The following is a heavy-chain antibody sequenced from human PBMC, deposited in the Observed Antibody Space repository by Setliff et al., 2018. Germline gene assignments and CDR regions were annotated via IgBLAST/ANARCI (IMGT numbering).Heavy chain of an antibody. D-gene: IGHD6-13*01. CDR2: IYYSGST. CDR1: GDSIYSGGYY. CDR3: ARDHPGYSSSWYWFDS. V-gene: IGHV4-31*03. J-gene: IGHJ5*01. Sequence: SETLSLTCTVSGDSIYSGGYYRSWIRQHPGKGLEWIGYIYYSGSTYYNPSLKSRVTISIDTSKNQFSLKLSSVTAADTAVYYCARDHPGYSSSWYWFDSWGLGTRVTVSS.